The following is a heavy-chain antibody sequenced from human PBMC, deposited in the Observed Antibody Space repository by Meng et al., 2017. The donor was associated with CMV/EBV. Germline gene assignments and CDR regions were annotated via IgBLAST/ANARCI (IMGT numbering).Heavy chain of an antibody. CDR3: ARDFSGYDFNY. V-gene: IGHV3-48*04. CDR1: GFTFSSYS. J-gene: IGHJ4*02. CDR2: ISSSSSTI. D-gene: IGHD5-12*01. Sequence: GESLKISCAASGFTFSSYSMNWVRQAPGKGLEWVSYISSSSSTIYYADSVKGRVTISRDNAKNSLYLQMNSLRAEDTAVYYCARDFSGYDFNYWGQGTLVTVSS.